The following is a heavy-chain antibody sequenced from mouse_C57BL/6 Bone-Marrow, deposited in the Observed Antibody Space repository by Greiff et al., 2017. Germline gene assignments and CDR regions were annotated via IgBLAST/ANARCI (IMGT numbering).Heavy chain of an antibody. Sequence: QVQLQQPGAELVKPGASVKLSCTASGYTFTSYWMHWVKQRPGQGLAWIGMIHPNSGSTNYNEKFKSKATLTVDNSSSTAYMQLSSLTSEDSAVYDCARKRKITTVVFDYWGQGTTLTVAS. CDR1: GYTFTSYW. CDR2: IHPNSGST. J-gene: IGHJ2*01. D-gene: IGHD1-1*01. V-gene: IGHV1-64*01. CDR3: ARKRKITTVVFDY.